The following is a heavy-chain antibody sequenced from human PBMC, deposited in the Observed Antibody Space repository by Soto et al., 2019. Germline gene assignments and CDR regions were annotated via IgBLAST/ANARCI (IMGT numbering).Heavy chain of an antibody. CDR3: ASGLIPYGLDV. D-gene: IGHD2-8*01. V-gene: IGHV3-64*07. Sequence: EVHLVESGGGLVQPGGSLRLSCAASGFNFSKYPMHWVRQAPGKGLAYVSAISSDGGTTFYADSVRGRFTMSRDNLKNTLYLQMRTLRVEDMAVYYCASGLIPYGLDVWGQGTTVTIS. CDR1: GFNFSKYP. CDR2: ISSDGGTT. J-gene: IGHJ6*02.